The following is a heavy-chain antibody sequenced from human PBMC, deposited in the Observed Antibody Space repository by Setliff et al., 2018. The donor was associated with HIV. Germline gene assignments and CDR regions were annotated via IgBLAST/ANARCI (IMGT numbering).Heavy chain of an antibody. V-gene: IGHV4-38-2*01. J-gene: IGHJ3*01. Sequence: SETLSLTCGVSGYSISSGYYWGWIRQPPGKGLEWIGSIYHNGITYYNPSLKSRVTISLDTSKNQLSLKLRSVTAADTAVYYCARARITMTGGRLEPYAFDRWGQGTKVTVSS. CDR1: GYSISSGYY. D-gene: IGHD3-22*01. CDR2: IYHNGIT. CDR3: ARARITMTGGRLEPYAFDR.